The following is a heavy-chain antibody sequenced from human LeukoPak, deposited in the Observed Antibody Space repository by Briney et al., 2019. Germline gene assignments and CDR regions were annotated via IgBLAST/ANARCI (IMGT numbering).Heavy chain of an antibody. CDR1: GGSISSGDYY. CDR3: AREYYDFWSGYYFDY. J-gene: IGHJ4*02. V-gene: IGHV4-30-4*08. CDR2: IYYSGST. Sequence: TSQTLSLTCTVPGGSISSGDYYWSWIRQPPGKGLEWIGYIYYSGSTYYNPSFKSRVTISVDTSKNQFSLKLSSVTAADTAVYYCAREYYDFWSGYYFDYWGQGTLVTVSS. D-gene: IGHD3-3*01.